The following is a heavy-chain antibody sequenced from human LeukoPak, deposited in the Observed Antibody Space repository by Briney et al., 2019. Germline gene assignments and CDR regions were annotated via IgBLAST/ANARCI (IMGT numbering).Heavy chain of an antibody. J-gene: IGHJ4*02. CDR1: GYSFTSYW. CDR3: ARGRRDGYNSPYYFDY. D-gene: IGHD5-24*01. Sequence: GESLKISCKGSGYSFTSYWIVWVRQMPGKGLEWMGIIYPGDSDTRYSPSFQGQVTISADKSISTAYLQWSSLKASDTAMYYCARGRRDGYNSPYYFDYWGQGTLVTVSS. V-gene: IGHV5-51*01. CDR2: IYPGDSDT.